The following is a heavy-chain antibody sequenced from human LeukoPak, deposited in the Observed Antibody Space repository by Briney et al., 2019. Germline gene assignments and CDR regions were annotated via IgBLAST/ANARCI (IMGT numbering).Heavy chain of an antibody. V-gene: IGHV3-23*01. CDR3: AQSTYYQFGMDV. Sequence: GGSLRLSCAASGFTFSSYAMSWVRQAPGKGLEWVSAISGSGGSTYYADSVKGRFTTSRDNSKNTLYLQMNSLRAEDTAEYYCAQSTYYQFGMDVWSQGTTVTVSS. J-gene: IGHJ6*02. CDR2: ISGSGGST. CDR1: GFTFSSYA.